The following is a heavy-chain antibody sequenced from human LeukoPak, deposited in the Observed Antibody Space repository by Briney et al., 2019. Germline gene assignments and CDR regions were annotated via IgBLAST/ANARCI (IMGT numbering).Heavy chain of an antibody. CDR2: IKGDGSET. D-gene: IGHD3-22*01. V-gene: IGHV3-7*01. CDR1: GFNFSPYW. CDR3: ASEGRYYYDSSGYPGAFDI. J-gene: IGHJ3*02. Sequence: PGGSLRLSCRASGFNFSPYWMSWVRQAPGKGPEWVANIKGDGSETFYVNSVEGRFTISRDNAKSSLFLQMNSLGAEDTAVYYCASEGRYYYDSSGYPGAFDIWGQGTMVTVSS.